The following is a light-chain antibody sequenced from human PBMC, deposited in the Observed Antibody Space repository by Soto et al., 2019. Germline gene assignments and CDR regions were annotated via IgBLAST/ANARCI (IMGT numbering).Light chain of an antibody. J-gene: IGKJ2*01. Sequence: DIQMTQSPSSLSASVGDRVTITCRASQGISNYLTWYQQKPGKAPRLLIYAASTLHSGVPPRFAGSGSGTDFTLTISSLQPEDVATYHCQKYNNAPYTFGQGTKLEIK. CDR2: AAS. V-gene: IGKV1-27*01. CDR3: QKYNNAPYT. CDR1: QGISNY.